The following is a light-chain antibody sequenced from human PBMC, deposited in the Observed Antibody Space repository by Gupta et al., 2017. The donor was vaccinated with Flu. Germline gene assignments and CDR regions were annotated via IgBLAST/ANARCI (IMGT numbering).Light chain of an antibody. J-gene: IGKJ2*01. CDR2: LGS. CDR1: QSLLHSNGYNY. V-gene: IGKV2-28*01. CDR3: MQALQTPPYT. Sequence: DIGMTRSPLSLPVTPGEPVSISCRSSQSLLHSNGYNYLNWYLQKPGQSPQLLIYLGSNRASGVPDRFSGSGSGTDFTLKISRVEAEDVGVYYCMQALQTPPYTFGQGTKLEIK.